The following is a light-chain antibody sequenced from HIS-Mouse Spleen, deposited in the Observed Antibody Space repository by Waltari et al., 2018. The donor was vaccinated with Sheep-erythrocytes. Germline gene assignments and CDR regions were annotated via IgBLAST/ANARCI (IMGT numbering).Light chain of an antibody. CDR1: KLGDKY. CDR2: PDS. J-gene: IGLJ3*02. V-gene: IGLV3-1*01. Sequence: SYELTQPPSVSVSPGQTASIPCSGAKLGDKYACWYQQKPGTSPVRVIYPDSKRPSGIPERFSGSNSGNTATLTISGTQAMDEADSYCQAWDSSTAWVFGGGTKLTVL. CDR3: QAWDSSTAWV.